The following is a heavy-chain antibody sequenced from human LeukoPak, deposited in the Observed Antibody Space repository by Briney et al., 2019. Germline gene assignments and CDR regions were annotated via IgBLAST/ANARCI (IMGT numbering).Heavy chain of an antibody. CDR2: ISGSGGST. Sequence: PGGSLRLSCAASGFTFSNYAMSWVRQAPGKGLEWVSAISGSGGSTYYADSVKGRFTISRDNSKNTLYLQMNSLRAEDTAVYYCAKDGAVEMATMDFDYWGQGTLVTVSS. CDR1: GFTFSNYA. D-gene: IGHD5-24*01. CDR3: AKDGAVEMATMDFDY. V-gene: IGHV3-23*01. J-gene: IGHJ4*02.